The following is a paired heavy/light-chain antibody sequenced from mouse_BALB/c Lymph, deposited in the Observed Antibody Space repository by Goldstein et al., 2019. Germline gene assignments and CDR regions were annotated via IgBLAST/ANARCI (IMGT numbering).Heavy chain of an antibody. CDR1: GYTFTNYG. Sequence: QIQLVQSGPELKKPGETVKISCKASGYTFTNYGMNWVKQAPGKGLKWMGWINTYTGEPTYADDFKGRFAFSLETSASTAYLQINNLKNEDMATYFCARAYYYAMDYWGQGTSVTVSS. CDR3: ARAYYYAMDY. CDR2: INTYTGEP. J-gene: IGHJ4*01. V-gene: IGHV9-1*02.
Light chain of an antibody. Sequence: EIVLTQSPTTMAASPGEKITITCSASSSISSNYLHWYQQKPGFSPKLLIYRTSNLASGVPARFSGSGSGTSYSLTIGTMEAEDVATYYCQQGSSIPFTFGSGTKLEIK. CDR2: RTS. J-gene: IGKJ4*01. CDR3: QQGSSIPFT. V-gene: IGKV4-91*01. CDR1: SSISSNY.